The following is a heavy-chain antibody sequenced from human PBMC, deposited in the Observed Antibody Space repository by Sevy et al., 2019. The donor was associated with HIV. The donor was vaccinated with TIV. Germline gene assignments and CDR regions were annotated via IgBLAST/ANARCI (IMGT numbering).Heavy chain of an antibody. D-gene: IGHD3-22*01. CDR1: GGSISSSSYY. V-gene: IGHV4-39*01. J-gene: IGHJ4*02. CDR3: GRHVSASTYYYDSSGYNY. Sequence: SETLSLTCTVSGGSISSSSYYWGWIRQPPGKGLEWIGSIYYSGSTYYNPSLKSRVTISVDTSKNQFSLKLSSVTAADTAVYYCGRHVSASTYYYDSSGYNYCCQVTLFTFSS. CDR2: IYYSGST.